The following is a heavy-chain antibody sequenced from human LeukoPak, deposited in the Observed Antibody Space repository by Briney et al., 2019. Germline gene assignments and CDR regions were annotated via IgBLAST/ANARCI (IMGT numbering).Heavy chain of an antibody. D-gene: IGHD3-22*01. Sequence: PGGSLRLSCAASGFTFSSYAMSWVRQAPGKGLEWVSAISGSGGSTYYADSVKGRFTISRDNSKNTLYLHMNSLRAEDTAVYYFAKAFPMIVAPPDLDYWGQGPLVTVS. CDR2: ISGSGGST. J-gene: IGHJ4*02. V-gene: IGHV3-23*01. CDR1: GFTFSSYA. CDR3: AKAFPMIVAPPDLDY.